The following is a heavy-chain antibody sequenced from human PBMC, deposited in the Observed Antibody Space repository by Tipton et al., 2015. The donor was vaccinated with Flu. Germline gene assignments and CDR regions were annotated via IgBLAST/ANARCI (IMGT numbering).Heavy chain of an antibody. CDR1: GFTFSEAW. Sequence: SLRLSCVASGFTFSEAWMSWVRQAPGKGLEWVGRIKSKTDSRTRDFAAPGKGRFSIKRDDSKNTLYLQMNRLKIEDTAVYYCTAGVGATDHDYWGHGTLVTLSP. CDR2: IKSKTDSRTR. V-gene: IGHV3-15*01. D-gene: IGHD1-26*01. CDR3: TAGVGATDHDY. J-gene: IGHJ4*01.